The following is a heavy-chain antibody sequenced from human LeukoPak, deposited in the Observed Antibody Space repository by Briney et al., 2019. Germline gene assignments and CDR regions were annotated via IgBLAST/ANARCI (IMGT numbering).Heavy chain of an antibody. CDR2: ICYNGIT. Sequence: TLSLTCTVSGDSISSGDYYWTWIRPPPGKVLEWIGYICYNGITYYNPSLKSRVIISVDQPKKQFSLKLSSVTAADTAVYYCAGAVTGYYLSHYYFPYWGRGTLVTVSS. CDR1: GDSISSGDYY. J-gene: IGHJ4*02. D-gene: IGHD3-9*01. V-gene: IGHV4-30-4*01. CDR3: AGAVTGYYLSHYYFPY.